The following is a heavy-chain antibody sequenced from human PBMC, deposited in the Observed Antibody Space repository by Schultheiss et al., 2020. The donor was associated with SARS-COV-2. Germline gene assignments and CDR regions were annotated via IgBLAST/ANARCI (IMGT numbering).Heavy chain of an antibody. V-gene: IGHV4-39*01. CDR2: IYYSGST. Sequence: SETLSLTCAVYGGSFSGYYWGWIRQPPGKGLEWIGSIYYSGSTYYNPSLKSRVTISVDTSKNQFSLKLSSVTAADTAVYYCARSIAAAGFRGPYSVTFDYWGQGTLVTVSS. D-gene: IGHD6-13*01. CDR3: ARSIAAAGFRGPYSVTFDY. CDR1: GGSFSGYY. J-gene: IGHJ4*02.